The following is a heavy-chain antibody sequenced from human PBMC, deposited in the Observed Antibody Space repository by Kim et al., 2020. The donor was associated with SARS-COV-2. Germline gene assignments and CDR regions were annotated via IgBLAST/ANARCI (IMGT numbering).Heavy chain of an antibody. CDR2: IYYSGST. Sequence: SETLSLTCTVSGGSISSYYWSWIRQPPGKGLEWIGYIYYSGSTNYNPSLKSRVTISVDTSKNQFSLKLSSVTAADTAVYYCARGRTYSSSSHYYYYYYMDVWGKGTTVTVSS. CDR1: GGSISSYY. V-gene: IGHV4-59*01. J-gene: IGHJ6*03. D-gene: IGHD6-6*01. CDR3: ARGRTYSSSSHYYYYYYMDV.